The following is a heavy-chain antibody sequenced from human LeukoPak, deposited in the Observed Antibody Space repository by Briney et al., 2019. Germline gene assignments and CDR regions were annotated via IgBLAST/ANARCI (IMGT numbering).Heavy chain of an antibody. CDR1: GFTFDDYA. D-gene: IGHD1-26*01. J-gene: IGHJ4*02. CDR2: ISWNSGSI. Sequence: PGRSLRLSCAASGFTFDDYAMHWVRQAPGKGLEWVSGISWNSGSIGYADSVKGRFTTSRDNAKNSLYLQMNSLRAEDTALYYCAKGYGIVGATTDYWGQGTLVTVSS. CDR3: AKGYGIVGATTDY. V-gene: IGHV3-9*01.